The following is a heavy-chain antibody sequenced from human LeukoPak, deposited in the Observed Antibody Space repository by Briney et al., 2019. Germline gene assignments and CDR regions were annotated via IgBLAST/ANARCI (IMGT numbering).Heavy chain of an antibody. V-gene: IGHV4-59*01. CDR2: VYHTGTS. CDR3: TRVVNGGHFDY. D-gene: IGHD2-8*01. J-gene: IGHJ4*02. CDR1: GASINEYY. Sequence: SETLSLTCSVSGASINEYYWTWIRQPPGKGREWIGYVYHTGTSGYLPSLKSRVAMSLDTSKNQVSLKLRSVTAADTAVYFCTRVVNGGHFDYWGQGTLVTVSS.